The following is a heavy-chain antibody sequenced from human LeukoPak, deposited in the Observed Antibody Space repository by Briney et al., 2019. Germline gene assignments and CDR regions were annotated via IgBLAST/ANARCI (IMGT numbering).Heavy chain of an antibody. CDR1: GYTFTSYG. D-gene: IGHD6-13*01. CDR3: ATDSGLYSSSP. V-gene: IGHV1-18*01. J-gene: IGHJ5*02. CDR2: ISAYNGNT. Sequence: ASVKVSCKASGYTFTSYGISWVRQAPGQGLEWMGWISAYNGNTNYAQKFQGRVTMTEDTSTDTAYMELSSLRSEDTAVYYCATDSGLYSSSPWGQGTLVTVSS.